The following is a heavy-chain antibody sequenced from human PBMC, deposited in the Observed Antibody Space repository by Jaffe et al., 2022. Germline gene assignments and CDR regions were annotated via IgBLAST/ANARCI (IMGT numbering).Heavy chain of an antibody. CDR3: HRIAAPSSFDY. CDR1: GGSISSSSYY. V-gene: IGHV4-39*01. Sequence: QLQLQESGPGLVKPSETLSLTCTVSGGSISSSSYYWGWIRQPPGKGLEWIGSIYYSGSTYYNPSLKSRVTISVDTSKNQFSLKLSSVTAADTAVYYCHRIAAPSSFDYWGQGTLVTVSS. CDR2: IYYSGST. J-gene: IGHJ4*02. D-gene: IGHD6-6*01.